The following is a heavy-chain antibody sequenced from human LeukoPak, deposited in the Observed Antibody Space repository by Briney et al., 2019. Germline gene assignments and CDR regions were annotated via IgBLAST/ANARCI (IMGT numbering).Heavy chain of an antibody. CDR2: INHSGST. CDR3: ARVADLPFDY. Sequence: SETLSLTCAVYGGSFSGYYWSWIRQPPGKGLEWIGEINHSGSTNYNPSLKSRVTISVDTSKNQFSLKLSSVTAADTAVYYCARVADLPFDYWGQGTLVTVFS. J-gene: IGHJ4*02. V-gene: IGHV4-34*01. CDR1: GGSFSGYY.